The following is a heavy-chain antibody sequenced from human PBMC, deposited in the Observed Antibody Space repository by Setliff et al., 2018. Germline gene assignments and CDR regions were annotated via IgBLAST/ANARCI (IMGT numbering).Heavy chain of an antibody. J-gene: IGHJ4*02. D-gene: IGHD3-16*01. Sequence: PGGSLRLSCGASGFTFSTHAMHWVRQAPGKGLEWVAMIWSDGSDKYYVDSVRGRFTISRDNAKNSLYVQMNNLRAEDTAVYYCARDLRGILSLHDSAYWGQGTVVTVSS. CDR2: IWSDGSDK. V-gene: IGHV3-33*01. CDR1: GFTFSTHA. CDR3: ARDLRGILSLHDSAY.